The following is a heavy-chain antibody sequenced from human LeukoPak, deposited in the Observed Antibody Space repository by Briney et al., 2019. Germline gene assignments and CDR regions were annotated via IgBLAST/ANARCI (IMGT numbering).Heavy chain of an antibody. Sequence: PSETLSLTCTVSGGSISSGNHFWGWIRQPLGKGLEWIGIIYYSGRTYFNPSLKSRVTISVDTSKNQFSLKLSSVTAADTAVYYCARRAYISSSFDYWGQGTLVTVSS. CDR2: IYYSGRT. CDR1: GGSISSGNHF. J-gene: IGHJ4*02. V-gene: IGHV4-39*01. D-gene: IGHD6-6*01. CDR3: ARRAYISSSFDY.